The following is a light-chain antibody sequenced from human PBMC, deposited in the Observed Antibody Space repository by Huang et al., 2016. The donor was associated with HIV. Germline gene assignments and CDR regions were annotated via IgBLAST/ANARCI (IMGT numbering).Light chain of an antibody. CDR3: QQYDDVPIS. J-gene: IGKJ4*01. Sequence: DIQMTQSPSSLSASVGDRVTITCQASQEINNFLHWYQQKPGKAPKLLILDASNLQTGVPSRFSGSGSGTHFTFTITSLQRDDIGTYYCQQYDDVPISFGGGTKV. V-gene: IGKV1-33*01. CDR1: QEINNF. CDR2: DAS.